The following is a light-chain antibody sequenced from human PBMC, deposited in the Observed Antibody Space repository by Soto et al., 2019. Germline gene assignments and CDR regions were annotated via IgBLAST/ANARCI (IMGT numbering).Light chain of an antibody. CDR2: GNS. Sequence: QSVLTQPPSVSGAPGQSVTISCSGSSSNIGADYHVHWYQQLPGTAPKLLIYGNSNRPSGVPDRFSGSKSGTSASLAITGRQAEDEADYYCQSYDSSMSGWLFGGGTKLTVL. V-gene: IGLV1-40*01. J-gene: IGLJ3*02. CDR1: SSNIGADYH. CDR3: QSYDSSMSGWL.